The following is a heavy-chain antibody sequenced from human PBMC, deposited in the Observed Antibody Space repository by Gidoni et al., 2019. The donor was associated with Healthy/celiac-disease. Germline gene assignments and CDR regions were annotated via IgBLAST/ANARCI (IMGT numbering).Heavy chain of an antibody. CDR1: GFTFSTAW. Sequence: EVQLVESGGGLVKPGGSLRLSCAASGFTFSTAWLSWVRQAPGKGLEWVGRIKSKTDGGTTDYAAPVKGRFTISRDDSKNTLYLQMNSLKTEDTAVYYCTTDETVVTMYYFDYWGQGTLVTVSS. J-gene: IGHJ4*02. D-gene: IGHD2-21*02. CDR3: TTDETVVTMYYFDY. V-gene: IGHV3-15*01. CDR2: IKSKTDGGTT.